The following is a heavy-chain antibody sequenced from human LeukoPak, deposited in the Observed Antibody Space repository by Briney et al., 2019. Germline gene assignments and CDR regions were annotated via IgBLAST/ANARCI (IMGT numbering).Heavy chain of an antibody. J-gene: IGHJ6*03. CDR1: GYTFTSYG. CDR2: ISAYNGNT. CDR3: ARDVRAARLGLYYYYMDV. Sequence: ASVKVSCKASGYTFTSYGISWVRQAPGQGLEWMGWISAYNGNTNYAQKLQGRVTMTTDTSTSTAYMELRSLRSDDTAVYYCARDVRAARLGLYYYYMDVWGKGTTVTVSS. D-gene: IGHD6-6*01. V-gene: IGHV1-18*01.